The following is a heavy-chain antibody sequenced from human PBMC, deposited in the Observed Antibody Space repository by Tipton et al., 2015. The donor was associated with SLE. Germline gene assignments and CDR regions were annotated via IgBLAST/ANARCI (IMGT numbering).Heavy chain of an antibody. CDR1: GFTFRSYW. CDR3: ARAEGSWDAFDI. Sequence: SLRLSCAASGFTFRSYWMTWVRQAPGKGLEWVADINQDGDETRYVDSVRGRFTVSRDNAEKSLYLQMNSLTAEDTAVYYCARAEGSWDAFDIWGQGTMVTVSS. CDR2: INQDGDET. D-gene: IGHD2-15*01. V-gene: IGHV3-7*01. J-gene: IGHJ3*02.